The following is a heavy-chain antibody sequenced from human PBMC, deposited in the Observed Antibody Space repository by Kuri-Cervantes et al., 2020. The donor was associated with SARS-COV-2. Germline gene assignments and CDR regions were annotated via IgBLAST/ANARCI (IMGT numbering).Heavy chain of an antibody. CDR2: ISWNSGSI. Sequence: SCTASGFTFDDYSMHLVRQAPGKGLEWVSGISWNSGSIGYADSVKGRFTISRDNAKNTLYLQMNSLRADDTAVYYCAKSDWFDPWGQGTLVTVSS. CDR3: AKSDWFDP. V-gene: IGHV3-9*01. CDR1: GFTFDDYS. J-gene: IGHJ5*02.